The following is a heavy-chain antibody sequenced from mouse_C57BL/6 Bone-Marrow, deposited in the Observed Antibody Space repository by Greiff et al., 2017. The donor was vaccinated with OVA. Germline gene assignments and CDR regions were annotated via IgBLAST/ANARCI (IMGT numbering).Heavy chain of an antibody. CDR3: ARRRDDSYYLDY. D-gene: IGHD2-4*01. V-gene: IGHV1-55*01. CDR2: IYPGSGST. J-gene: IGHJ2*01. CDR1: GYTFTSYW. Sequence: QVQLQQPGAELVKPGASVKMSCKASGYTFTSYWITWVKQRPGQGLEWIGDIYPGSGSTNYNEKFKSKATLTVDTSSSTAYMQLSSLTSEDSAVYYCARRRDDSYYLDYWGQGTTLTVSS.